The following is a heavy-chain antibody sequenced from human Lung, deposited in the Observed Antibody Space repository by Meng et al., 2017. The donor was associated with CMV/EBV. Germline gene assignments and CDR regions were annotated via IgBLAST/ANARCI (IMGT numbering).Heavy chain of an antibody. CDR1: TFCSYD. J-gene: IGHJ4*02. CDR2: FIPTLGIA. V-gene: IGHV1-69*10. D-gene: IGHD3-9*01. Sequence: TFCSYDIIWGRRAPAQGVVWMVGFIPTLGIATDAQQFQGRGTITADNSTGTAYMGLSSLRSADTAVYYCATRVHYDILTGYYTLFDSWGQGTLVTVSS. CDR3: ATRVHYDILTGYYTLFDS.